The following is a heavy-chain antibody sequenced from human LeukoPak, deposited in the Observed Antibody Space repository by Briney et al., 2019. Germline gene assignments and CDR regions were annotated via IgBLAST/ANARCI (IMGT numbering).Heavy chain of an antibody. D-gene: IGHD2-21*02. CDR2: INHSGST. J-gene: IGHJ3*02. Sequence: NPSETLSLTCAVYGGSFSGYYWSWIRQPPGKGLEWIGEINHSGSTNYNPSLKSRVTISVDTSKNQFSLKLSSVTAADTAVYYCAWCGGDCYTDAFDIWGQGTMVTVSS. CDR3: AWCGGDCYTDAFDI. V-gene: IGHV4-34*01. CDR1: GGSFSGYY.